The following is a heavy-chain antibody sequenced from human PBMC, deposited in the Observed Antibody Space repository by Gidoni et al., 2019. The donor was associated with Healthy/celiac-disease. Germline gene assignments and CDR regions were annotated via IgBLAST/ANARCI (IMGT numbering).Heavy chain of an antibody. CDR1: GYSISSGYY. CDR2: LYHSWST. D-gene: IGHD3-10*01. CDR3: ARAVTRITMVRGVLFDP. J-gene: IGHJ5*02. Sequence: VQLQVSGPGLVKPSATLSLTCTVSGYSISSGYYWGWLRQPPGKGLERIGGLYHSWSTYYDPSLKSRVTISVDTSKNQFSLKLSSVTAADTAVYYCARAVTRITMVRGVLFDPWGQGTLVTVSS. V-gene: IGHV4-38-2*02.